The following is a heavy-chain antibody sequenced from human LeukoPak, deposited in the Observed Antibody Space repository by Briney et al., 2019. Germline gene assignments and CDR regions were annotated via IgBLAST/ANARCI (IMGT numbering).Heavy chain of an antibody. CDR2: ISGSGGRT. CDR3: ARDYSSSWYYFDY. D-gene: IGHD6-13*01. CDR1: GFNFSSYN. J-gene: IGHJ4*02. V-gene: IGHV3-23*01. Sequence: PGGSLRLSCAASGFNFSSYNMNWVRQAPGKGLEWVSAISGSGGRTYYADSVKGRFTISRDNSKNTLYLQMNSLRAEDTAVYYCARDYSSSWYYFDYRGQGTLVTVSS.